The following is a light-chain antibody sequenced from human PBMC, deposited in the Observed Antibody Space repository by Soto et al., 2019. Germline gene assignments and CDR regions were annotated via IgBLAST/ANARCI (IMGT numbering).Light chain of an antibody. CDR1: QSVGSY. Sequence: EIVLPQSPATLSLSPGEGVTLSCRASQSVGSYLAWYQQKLAQAPRLLIYDASKRATGIPARFSGSGSGTVFTLTIDSLEPEDFAVYYCQQRNYWPITFGQGTRLE. CDR2: DAS. CDR3: QQRNYWPIT. V-gene: IGKV3-11*01. J-gene: IGKJ5*01.